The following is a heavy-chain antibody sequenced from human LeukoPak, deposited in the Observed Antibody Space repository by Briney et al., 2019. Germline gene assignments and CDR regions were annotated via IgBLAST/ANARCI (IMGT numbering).Heavy chain of an antibody. Sequence: PGGSLRLSCAASGFTFRNYWMSWVRQAPGKGLEWVANIKQDRSEKYYVDSVKGRFTISRDNAKNSLYLQMNSLRAEDTAVYYCARASSGSYSRYFDYWGQGTLVTVSS. CDR1: GFTFRNYW. J-gene: IGHJ4*02. CDR3: ARASSGSYSRYFDY. D-gene: IGHD1-26*01. V-gene: IGHV3-7*01. CDR2: IKQDRSEK.